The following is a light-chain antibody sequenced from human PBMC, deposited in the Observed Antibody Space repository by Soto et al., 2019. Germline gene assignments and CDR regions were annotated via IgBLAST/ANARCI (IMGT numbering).Light chain of an antibody. V-gene: IGLV2-23*01. CDR3: CSYATSGTYV. CDR2: EGS. CDR1: SSDVGSYNL. Sequence: SALTQPASVSGSPGQSITISCTGTSSDVGSYNLVSWYQQHPGKAPKLMIYEGSKWPSGVSSRFSGSKSGNTASLTISGLQAEDEADYYCCSYATSGTYVFGTGTKVTVL. J-gene: IGLJ1*01.